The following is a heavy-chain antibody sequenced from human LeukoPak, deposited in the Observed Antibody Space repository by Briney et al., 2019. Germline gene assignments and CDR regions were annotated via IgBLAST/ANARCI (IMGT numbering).Heavy chain of an antibody. CDR1: GDSVSGNIVA. V-gene: IGHV6-1*01. CDR2: TNYRSKWYN. Sequence: SQTLSLTCDISGDSVSGNIVAWNWIRQSPSRGLEWLGGTNYRSKWYNDYAVSVRGRITTNPDTSKNRFSLQLDSVTPEDTAVYYCARGSSGSFDYWGQGTLVTVSS. CDR3: ARGSSGSFDY. J-gene: IGHJ4*02. D-gene: IGHD6-19*01.